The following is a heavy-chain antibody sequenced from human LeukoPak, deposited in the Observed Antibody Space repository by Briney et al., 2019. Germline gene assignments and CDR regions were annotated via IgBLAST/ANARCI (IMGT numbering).Heavy chain of an antibody. J-gene: IGHJ4*02. CDR3: ARDQQWLDPARHGFDY. D-gene: IGHD6-19*01. V-gene: IGHV1-18*01. CDR2: ISTYSGNT. CDR1: GYTFTSCG. Sequence: ASVKVSCKASGYTFTSCGISWVRQAPGQGLEWMGWISTYSGNTNYAQKYQGRVTMTTDTSTSTAYMKLRSLRSDDTAVYYCARDQQWLDPARHGFDYWGQGTLVTVYS.